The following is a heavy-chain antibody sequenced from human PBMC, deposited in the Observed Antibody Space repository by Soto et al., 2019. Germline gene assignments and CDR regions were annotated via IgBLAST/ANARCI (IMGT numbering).Heavy chain of an antibody. CDR2: FDPEDGET. D-gene: IGHD3-22*01. Sequence: ASVKVSCKVSGYTLTELSMHWVRQAPGKGLEWMGGFDPEDGETIYAQKFQGRVTMTEDTSTDTAYMELNSLKTEDTAVYYCTTVSPYYYDSSGSIGPPDAFDIWGQGTMVTVSS. CDR1: GYTLTELS. V-gene: IGHV1-24*01. J-gene: IGHJ3*02. CDR3: TTVSPYYYDSSGSIGPPDAFDI.